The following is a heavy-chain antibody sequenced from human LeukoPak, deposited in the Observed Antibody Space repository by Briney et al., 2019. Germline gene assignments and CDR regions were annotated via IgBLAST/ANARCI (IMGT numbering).Heavy chain of an antibody. V-gene: IGHV4-59*01. J-gene: IGHJ4*02. CDR2: IYYSGST. CDR1: GGSINSYF. CDR3: ARKSSSGWYFDY. D-gene: IGHD6-19*01. Sequence: SETLSLTCTVSGGSINSYFWSWIRQPPGKGLEWIGYIYYSGSTNYNPSLKSRVTISVDTSKNQFSLKLSSVTAADTAVYYRARKSSSGWYFDYWGQGTLVTVSS.